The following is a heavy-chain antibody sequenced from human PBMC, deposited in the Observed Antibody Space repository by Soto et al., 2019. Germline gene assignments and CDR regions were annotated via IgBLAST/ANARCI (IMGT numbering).Heavy chain of an antibody. Sequence: GGSLRLSCEASGFTFSNYGMAWVRQTPGKGLEWVSAISYSESRTYYADSVKGRFTISRDNSKNTLYLQMNNLRAEDTAVYYCARERITMITVVMTDWGQGTMVTVSS. CDR1: GFTFSNYG. CDR3: ARERITMITVVMTD. D-gene: IGHD3-22*01. V-gene: IGHV3-23*01. J-gene: IGHJ3*01. CDR2: ISYSESRT.